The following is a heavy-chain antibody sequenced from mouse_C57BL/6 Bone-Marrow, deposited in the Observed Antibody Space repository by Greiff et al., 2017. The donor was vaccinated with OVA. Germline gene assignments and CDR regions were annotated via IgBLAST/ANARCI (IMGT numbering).Heavy chain of an antibody. J-gene: IGHJ3*01. CDR3: AREPKGAY. CDR2: INPNNGGT. Sequence: EVQLQQSGPELVKPGASVKISCKASGYTFTDYYMNWVKQSHGKSLEWIGDINPNNGGTSYNQKFKGNATLTVDKSSSTAYMELRSLTSEDSAVYYCAREPKGAYWGQGTLVTVSA. V-gene: IGHV1-26*01. D-gene: IGHD5-1*01. CDR1: GYTFTDYY.